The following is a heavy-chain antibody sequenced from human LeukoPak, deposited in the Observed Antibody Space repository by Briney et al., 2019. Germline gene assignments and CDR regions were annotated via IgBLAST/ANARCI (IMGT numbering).Heavy chain of an antibody. V-gene: IGHV3-74*01. J-gene: IGHJ3*02. CDR1: RFTFSSYW. D-gene: IGHD3-10*01. Sequence: PGGSLRVSCAASRFTFSSYWMHWVRQAPGKGLVWVSRINSDGSTTTYADSVKGRFTVSRDNAKNTLYLQMNSLRAEDTAVYYCTRDGGYYGSGTGAFDIWGQGTMVTVSS. CDR2: INSDGSTT. CDR3: TRDGGYYGSGTGAFDI.